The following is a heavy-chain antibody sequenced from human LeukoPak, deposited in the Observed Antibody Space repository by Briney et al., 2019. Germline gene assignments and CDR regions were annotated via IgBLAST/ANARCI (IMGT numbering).Heavy chain of an antibody. Sequence: ASVKVSCKASGGTFSSYAISWVRQAPGQGLEWMGRIIPILGIANYAQKFQGRVTITADKSTSTAYMELSSLRSEDTAVYYCARDGDYGTGSYYRGCIDSWGQGTPVTVSP. CDR1: GGTFSSYA. V-gene: IGHV1-69*04. CDR3: ARDGDYGTGSYYRGCIDS. J-gene: IGHJ4*02. CDR2: IIPILGIA. D-gene: IGHD3-10*01.